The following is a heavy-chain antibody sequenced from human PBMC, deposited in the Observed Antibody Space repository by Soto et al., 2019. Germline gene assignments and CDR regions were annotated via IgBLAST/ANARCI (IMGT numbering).Heavy chain of an antibody. D-gene: IGHD3-22*01. J-gene: IGHJ4*02. CDR2: ISDDGTNK. CDR1: GFSFSTYV. Sequence: QVQLVESGGGVVQPGRSLRLACAASGFSFSTYVMHWVRQAPGKGLEWVAVISDDGTNKHHADSVKGRFTISRDNAKNTLYPQINSLRAEDTAVYYCARGGYESSGWGYYWGQGTLVTVSS. CDR3: ARGGYESSGWGYY. V-gene: IGHV3-30-3*01.